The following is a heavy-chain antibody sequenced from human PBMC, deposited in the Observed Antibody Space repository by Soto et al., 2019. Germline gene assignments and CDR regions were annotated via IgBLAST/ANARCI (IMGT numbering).Heavy chain of an antibody. CDR3: ASPYTSSFAFDI. Sequence: QVQLVQSGAEVKKPGSSVKVSCKASGGTLSIYGSSWVQQAPGQGLEWMGGTIPIFGTPNYAQKFQGRVTITADKSTSTAYMELSSLRSEDTAVYYCASPYTSSFAFDIWGQGTVVTVSS. J-gene: IGHJ3*02. D-gene: IGHD6-6*01. V-gene: IGHV1-69*06. CDR2: TIPIFGTP. CDR1: GGTLSIYG.